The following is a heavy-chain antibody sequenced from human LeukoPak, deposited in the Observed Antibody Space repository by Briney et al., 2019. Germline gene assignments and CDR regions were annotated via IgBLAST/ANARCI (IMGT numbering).Heavy chain of an antibody. Sequence: GASVKVSCKASGYTFTSYGISWVRQAPGQGLEWMGWISAYNGNTNYAQKLQGRVTMTTDTSTSTAYMELRSLRSDDTAVYHGARAILGVTAIGRNAFDIWGQGTMVTVSS. V-gene: IGHV1-18*01. CDR2: ISAYNGNT. D-gene: IGHD2-21*02. J-gene: IGHJ3*02. CDR3: ARAILGVTAIGRNAFDI. CDR1: GYTFTSYG.